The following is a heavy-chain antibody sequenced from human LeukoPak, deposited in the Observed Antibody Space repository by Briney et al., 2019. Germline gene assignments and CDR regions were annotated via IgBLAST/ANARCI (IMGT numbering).Heavy chain of an antibody. CDR1: GGSISSYY. CDR3: ARGLAYSSSWTHGYFDY. D-gene: IGHD6-13*01. J-gene: IGHJ4*02. V-gene: IGHV4-59*01. CDR2: IYYSGST. Sequence: SETLSLTCTVSGGSISSYYWSWIRQPPGKGLEWIGYIYYSGSTNYNPSLKSRVTISVDTSKNQFSLKLSSVTAADTAVYYCARGLAYSSSWTHGYFDYWGQGTLVTVSS.